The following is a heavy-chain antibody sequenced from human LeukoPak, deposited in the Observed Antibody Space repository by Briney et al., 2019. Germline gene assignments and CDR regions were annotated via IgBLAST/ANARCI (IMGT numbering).Heavy chain of an antibody. D-gene: IGHD3-10*01. Sequence: SETLSLTCAVSGGSISSSNWWSWVRQPPGKGLEWIGEIYHSGSTNYNPSLKSRVTISVDKSKNQFSLKLSSVTAADTAVYYCASLGVGSGEPEVDYWGQGTLVTVSS. CDR2: IYHSGST. CDR3: ASLGVGSGEPEVDY. J-gene: IGHJ4*02. CDR1: GGSISSSNW. V-gene: IGHV4-4*02.